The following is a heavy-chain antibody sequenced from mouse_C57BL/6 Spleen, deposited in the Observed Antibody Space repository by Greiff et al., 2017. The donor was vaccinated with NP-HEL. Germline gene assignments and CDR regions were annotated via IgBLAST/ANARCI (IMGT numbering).Heavy chain of an antibody. D-gene: IGHD2-4*01. V-gene: IGHV1-50*01. J-gene: IGHJ3*01. CDR2: IDPSDSYT. CDR3: ARGGYDYEGTWFAY. Sequence: QVQLQQPGAELVKPGASVKLSCKASGYTFTSYWMQWVKQRPGQGLEWIGEIDPSDSYTNYNQKFKGKATLTVDTSSSTAYMQLSSLTSEDSAVYYCARGGYDYEGTWFAYWGQGTLVTVSA. CDR1: GYTFTSYW.